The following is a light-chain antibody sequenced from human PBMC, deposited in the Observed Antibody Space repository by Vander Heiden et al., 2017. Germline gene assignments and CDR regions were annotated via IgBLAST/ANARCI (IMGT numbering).Light chain of an antibody. CDR3: MQALQTPWT. V-gene: IGKV2-28*01. CDR1: ESLLHSNGYNY. CDR2: LGF. J-gene: IGKJ1*01. Sequence: DIVMTQSPLSLPVTPGEPASIPCRSSESLLHSNGYNYLDWYLQKPGQSPQLLIYLGFNRASGVPDRFSGSGSGTDFTLKISRVEAEDVGIYYCMQALQTPWTFGQGTKVEIK.